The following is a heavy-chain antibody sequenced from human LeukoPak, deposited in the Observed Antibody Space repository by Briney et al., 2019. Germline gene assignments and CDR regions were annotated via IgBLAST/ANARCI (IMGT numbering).Heavy chain of an antibody. Sequence: GGSLRLSCAASGFTFSSYAMHWVRQAPGKGLEWVAVISYDGSNKYYADSVKGRFTISRDNSKNTLYLQMNSLRAEDTAVYYCATSADSSGNDWGQGTLVTVSS. D-gene: IGHD3-22*01. V-gene: IGHV3-30-3*01. CDR3: ATSADSSGND. CDR1: GFTFSSYA. J-gene: IGHJ4*02. CDR2: ISYDGSNK.